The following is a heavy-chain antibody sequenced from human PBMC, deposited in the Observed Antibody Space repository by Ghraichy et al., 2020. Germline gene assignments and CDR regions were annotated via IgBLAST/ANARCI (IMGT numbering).Heavy chain of an antibody. D-gene: IGHD3-22*01. CDR1: GYTFTSYG. CDR2: ISAYNGNT. V-gene: IGHV1-18*01. J-gene: IGHJ4*02. CDR3: ARGASPYYYDSSGYSH. Sequence: ASVKVSCKASGYTFTSYGISWVRQAPGQGLEWMGWISAYNGNTNYAQKLQGRVTMTTDTSTSTAYMELRSLRSEDTAVYYCARGASPYYYDSSGYSHWGQGTLVTVSS.